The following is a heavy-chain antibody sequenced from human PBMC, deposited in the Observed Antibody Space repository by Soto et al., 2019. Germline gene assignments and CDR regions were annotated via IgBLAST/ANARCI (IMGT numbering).Heavy chain of an antibody. Sequence: GGSLRLSCAASGFTFSSYAMSWVRQAPGKGLEWVSAISGSGGSTYYADSVKGRFTISIDNSKNTLYLQMNSLRAEDTAVYYCAATPRLQNYYYYMDVWGKGTTVTVSS. V-gene: IGHV3-23*01. CDR3: AATPRLQNYYYYMDV. CDR1: GFTFSSYA. D-gene: IGHD4-4*01. J-gene: IGHJ6*03. CDR2: ISGSGGST.